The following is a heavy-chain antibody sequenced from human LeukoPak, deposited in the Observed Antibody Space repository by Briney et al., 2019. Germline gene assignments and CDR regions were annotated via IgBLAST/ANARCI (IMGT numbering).Heavy chain of an antibody. J-gene: IGHJ4*02. CDR1: GYTFTGYY. D-gene: IGHD3-10*01. V-gene: IGHV1-18*04. CDR2: ISAYNGNT. Sequence: ASVKVSCKASGYTFTGYYMHWVRQAPGQGLEWMGWISAYNGNTNYAQKLQGRVTMTTDTSTSTAYMELRSLRSDDTAVYYCARVGFGELFFYFDYWGQGTLVTVSS. CDR3: ARVGFGELFFYFDY.